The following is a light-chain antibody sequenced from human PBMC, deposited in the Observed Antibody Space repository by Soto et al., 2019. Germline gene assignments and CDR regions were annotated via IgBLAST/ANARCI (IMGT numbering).Light chain of an antibody. J-gene: IGKJ5*01. CDR1: QSLRSS. V-gene: IGKV3-20*01. CDR3: QQYGSAPQVT. Sequence: EVVLSQSPATLSVSLGERATLSCRASQSLRSSLAWYQQKPGQAPRLLIYDASSRATGIPDRFSGSGSGTDFTLTISRLEPEDFAVYYCQQYGSAPQVTFGQGTRLEIK. CDR2: DAS.